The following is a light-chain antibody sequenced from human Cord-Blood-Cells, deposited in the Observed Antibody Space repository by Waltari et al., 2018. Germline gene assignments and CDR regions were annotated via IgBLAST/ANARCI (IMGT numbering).Light chain of an antibody. CDR2: AAS. J-gene: IGKJ3*01. CDR1: QSISSY. V-gene: IGKV1-39*01. CDR3: QQSYSTPCT. Sequence: DIQMTQSPSSLSASVGDRVTIPCRASQSISSYLNWDQQKPGKAPKLLIYAASSLQSGVPSRFSGSGSGTDFTLTISSLQPEDFATYYCQQSYSTPCTFGPGTKVDIK.